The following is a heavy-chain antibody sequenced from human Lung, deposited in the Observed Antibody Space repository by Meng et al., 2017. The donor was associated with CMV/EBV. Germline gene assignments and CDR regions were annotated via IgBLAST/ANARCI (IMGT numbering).Heavy chain of an antibody. J-gene: IGHJ4*01. CDR2: IGGCGGYA. CDR3: ARDGVSRYSRGWTIKIDF. V-gene: IGHV3-23*01. D-gene: IGHD6-19*01. CDR1: GFPFSDFA. Sequence: SCVASGFPFSDFAMTWVRQSPGKGLEWVACIGGCGGYAYYTESVKGRFSISRDNSKNMLYLQMNSLRAEDTAVYYCARDGVSRYSRGWTIKIDFWGQGXLVTVSS.